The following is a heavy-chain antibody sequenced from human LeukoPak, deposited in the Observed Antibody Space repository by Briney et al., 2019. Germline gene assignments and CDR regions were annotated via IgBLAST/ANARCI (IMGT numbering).Heavy chain of an antibody. CDR2: IYHSGST. Sequence: SQTLSLTCTVSGGSISSGGYYWSWIRQPPGKGLEWIGYIYHSGSTYYNPSLKSRVTISVDKSKNQFSLKLSSVTAADTAVYYCARQHCSSTSCYGFDYWGQGTLVTVSS. V-gene: IGHV4-30-2*01. CDR3: ARQHCSSTSCYGFDY. J-gene: IGHJ4*02. CDR1: GGSISSGGYY. D-gene: IGHD2-2*01.